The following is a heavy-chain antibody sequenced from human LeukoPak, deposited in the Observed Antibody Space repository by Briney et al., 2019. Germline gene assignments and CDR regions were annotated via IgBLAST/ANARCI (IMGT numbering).Heavy chain of an antibody. Sequence: SVKVSCKASGGTYSSYAISWVRQAPGQGLEWMGGIIPIFGTANSAQKFQGRVTITTDESTSTAYMELGSLRSEDTAVYYCARGKYSSGWYPKNPRYNWFDPWGQGTLVTVSS. CDR2: IIPIFGTA. CDR3: ARGKYSSGWYPKNPRYNWFDP. J-gene: IGHJ5*02. V-gene: IGHV1-69*05. CDR1: GGTYSSYA. D-gene: IGHD6-19*01.